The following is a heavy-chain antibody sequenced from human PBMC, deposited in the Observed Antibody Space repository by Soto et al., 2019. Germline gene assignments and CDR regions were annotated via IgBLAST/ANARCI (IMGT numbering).Heavy chain of an antibody. CDR1: GGSISSSNW. J-gene: IGHJ4*02. V-gene: IGHV4-4*02. Sequence: QVQLQESGPGLVKPSGTLSLTCAVSGGSISSSNWWSWVRQPPGKGLAWIGEIYHSGSTNYNASLKSRVTISVDKSKNQFSLKLSSVTAADTAVYYCARADMGGSSWPFDYWGQGTLVTVSS. CDR2: IYHSGST. CDR3: ARADMGGSSWPFDY. D-gene: IGHD6-13*01.